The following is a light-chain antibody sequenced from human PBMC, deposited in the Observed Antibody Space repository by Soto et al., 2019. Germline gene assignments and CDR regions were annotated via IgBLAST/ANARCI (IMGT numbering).Light chain of an antibody. Sequence: EIGITQSPATLSVSQGQRATLSCRASQSVSTNLAWYQQKPGQAPRLLIYGASTRATGIPARFSGSGSGTEFTLTISSLQSEDFAVYYCQQYDNWPPVTFGGGTKVDIK. V-gene: IGKV3-15*01. CDR2: GAS. CDR3: QQYDNWPPVT. J-gene: IGKJ4*01. CDR1: QSVSTN.